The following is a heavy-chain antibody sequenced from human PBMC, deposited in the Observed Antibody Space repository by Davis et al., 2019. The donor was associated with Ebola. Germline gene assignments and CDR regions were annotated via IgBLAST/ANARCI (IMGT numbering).Heavy chain of an antibody. V-gene: IGHV3-21*01. CDR2: ISSSSNYI. CDR1: GFTFSSNS. J-gene: IGHJ4*02. Sequence: GGSLRLSCAASGFTFSSNSMNWVRQAPGKGLEWVSFISSSSNYIYYADSVKGRFTVSRDNAKNSLYLQMNSLRAEDTAVYYCAKVELRGYWGQGTLVTVSS. D-gene: IGHD1-7*01. CDR3: AKVELRGY.